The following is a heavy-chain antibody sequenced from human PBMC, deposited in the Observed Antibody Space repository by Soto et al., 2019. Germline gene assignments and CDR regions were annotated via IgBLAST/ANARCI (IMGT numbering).Heavy chain of an antibody. J-gene: IGHJ4*02. CDR2: IFYTGSS. Sequence: QVQLQESGPGLVKPSETLSLTCTVSGDSISGYYWSWIRQPPGKGLEYVGFIFYTGSSNYNPSLAGRVTMSVDTSKNQLFLKLTSVTAADTAVYYCARLGVCGSDCYSFDNWGQGTLVTVSS. CDR3: ARLGVCGSDCYSFDN. D-gene: IGHD2-21*02. CDR1: GDSISGYY. V-gene: IGHV4-59*08.